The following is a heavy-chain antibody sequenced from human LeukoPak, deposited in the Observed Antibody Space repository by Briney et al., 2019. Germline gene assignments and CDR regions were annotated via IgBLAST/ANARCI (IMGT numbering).Heavy chain of an antibody. J-gene: IGHJ5*01. CDR3: ARVGGSAYPSTGFDF. Sequence: SETPSLTCTVSGYSISSGYYWGWIRQPPGKGLEWIGSIYHSGVTDYNPSLKSRVTISVDTSKNQFSLKLSSVTAADTAVYNCARVGGSAYPSTGFDFWGQGTLVTVSS. CDR1: GYSISSGYY. CDR2: IYHSGVT. D-gene: IGHD3-16*01. V-gene: IGHV4-38-2*02.